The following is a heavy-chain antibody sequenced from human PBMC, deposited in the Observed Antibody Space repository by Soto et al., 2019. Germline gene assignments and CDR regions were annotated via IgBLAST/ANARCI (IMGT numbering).Heavy chain of an antibody. D-gene: IGHD3-9*01. CDR2: ISGSGDTI. V-gene: IGHV3-11*01. CDR3: FDIFF. J-gene: IGHJ3*01. CDR1: GFAFSEHY. Sequence: QVHLVESGGGLVKPGGSLRLSCAASGFAFSEHYMTWIRQAPGKGLEWISFISGSGDTIHYADSVRGRFTISRDNGKNSLYLQMSNLRAEDTAVYHCFDIFFWGQGTMVTVPS.